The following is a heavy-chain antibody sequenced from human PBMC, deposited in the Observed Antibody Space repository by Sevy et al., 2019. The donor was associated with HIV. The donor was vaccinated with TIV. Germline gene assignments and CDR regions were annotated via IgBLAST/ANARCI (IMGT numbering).Heavy chain of an antibody. D-gene: IGHD6-13*01. V-gene: IGHV1-2*02. J-gene: IGHJ5*02. Sequence: ASVKVSCKASGYTFTGYYMHWVRQAPGQGLEWMGWINPNSGGTNYAQKFQGRVTMTRDTSISTAYMELSRLRSDDTAVYDCARDPGAGTTGWFDPWGQGTLVTVSS. CDR1: GYTFTGYY. CDR3: ARDPGAGTTGWFDP. CDR2: INPNSGGT.